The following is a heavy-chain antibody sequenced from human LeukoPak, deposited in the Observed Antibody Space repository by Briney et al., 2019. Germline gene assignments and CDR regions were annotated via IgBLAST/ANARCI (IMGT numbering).Heavy chain of an antibody. CDR2: ITISGGST. J-gene: IGHJ6*02. CDR1: GFTFSSYA. Sequence: GGSLRLSCAASGFTFSSYAMSWVRQAPGKGLEWVSAITISGGSTYYADSVKGRFTISRDNSKNTLYLQMNSLRAEDTAVYYCARDAMIVVVKGQIFYYYYGMDVWGQGTTITVSS. V-gene: IGHV3-23*01. CDR3: ARDAMIVVVKGQIFYYYYGMDV. D-gene: IGHD3-22*01.